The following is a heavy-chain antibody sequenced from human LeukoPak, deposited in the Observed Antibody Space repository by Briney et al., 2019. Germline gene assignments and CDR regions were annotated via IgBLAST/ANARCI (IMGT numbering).Heavy chain of an antibody. CDR3: ARAKYYDFWSGYYRDYYYYYMDV. J-gene: IGHJ6*03. CDR1: GYSMSSGYY. V-gene: IGHV4-38-2*02. CDR2: IYHSGST. D-gene: IGHD3-3*01. Sequence: SETLSLTCTVSGYSMSSGYYWGWIRQPPGKGLEWIGSIYHSGSTYYNPSLKSRVTISVDTSKNQFSLKLSSVTAADTAVYYCARAKYYDFWSGYYRDYYYYYMDVWGKGTTVTVSS.